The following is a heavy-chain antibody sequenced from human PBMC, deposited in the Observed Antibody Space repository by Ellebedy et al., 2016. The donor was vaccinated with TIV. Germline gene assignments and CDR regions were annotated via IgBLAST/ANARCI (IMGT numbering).Heavy chain of an antibody. CDR3: ARVGWGYSGGEDF. CDR2: ISVNNGKT. J-gene: IGHJ4*02. V-gene: IGHV1-18*04. Sequence: ASVKVSCKASGYTFTGSYIHWVRQAPGQGLEWLGWISVNNGKTNYAQNLQGRVTMTTDTSTSTAYMELRSLRSDDTAVYYCARVGWGYSGGEDFWGQGTLVIVSS. CDR1: GYTFTGSY. D-gene: IGHD2-21*01.